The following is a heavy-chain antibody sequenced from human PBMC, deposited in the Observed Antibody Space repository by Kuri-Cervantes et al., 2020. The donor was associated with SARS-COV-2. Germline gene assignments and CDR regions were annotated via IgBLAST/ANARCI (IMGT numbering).Heavy chain of an antibody. CDR3: ARYTRAMIVVVTGARAFDI. CDR2: IYYSGST. D-gene: IGHD3-22*01. Sequence: ESLKISCSVSGDSISRYYWSWIRQPPGKGLEWIGYIYYSGSTNYNPSLKSQVTISVDTSKNQFSLKLSSVTAADTAVYYCARYTRAMIVVVTGARAFDIWGQGTMVTVSS. J-gene: IGHJ3*02. V-gene: IGHV4-59*01. CDR1: GDSISRYY.